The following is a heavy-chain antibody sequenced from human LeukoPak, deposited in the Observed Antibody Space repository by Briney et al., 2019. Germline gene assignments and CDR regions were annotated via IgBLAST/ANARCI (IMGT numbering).Heavy chain of an antibody. Sequence: GGSLRLSCAASGFTFSSYSMNWVRQAPGKGLEWVSSISSSSSYIYYADSVKGRFTISRDNAKNSLYLQMNSLRAEDTAVYYCARGDLTLPYSSSYPNWFDPWGQGTLVTVSS. CDR3: ARGDLTLPYSSSYPNWFDP. D-gene: IGHD6-13*01. V-gene: IGHV3-21*01. J-gene: IGHJ5*02. CDR1: GFTFSSYS. CDR2: ISSSSSYI.